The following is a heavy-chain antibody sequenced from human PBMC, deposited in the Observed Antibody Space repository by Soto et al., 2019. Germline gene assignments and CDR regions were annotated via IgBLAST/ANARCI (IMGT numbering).Heavy chain of an antibody. D-gene: IGHD6-19*01. CDR2: ISGSGDST. J-gene: IGHJ1*01. Sequence: GGSLRLSCAASGFTFSSYAMSWVRQAPGKGLEWVSGISGSGDSTYYADSVKGRFTISRDNSKNTLYLQMNSLRAEDTAVYYCAKGVPGIAVDGTEYFQYWGRGTLVPVSS. CDR3: AKGVPGIAVDGTEYFQY. V-gene: IGHV3-23*01. CDR1: GFTFSSYA.